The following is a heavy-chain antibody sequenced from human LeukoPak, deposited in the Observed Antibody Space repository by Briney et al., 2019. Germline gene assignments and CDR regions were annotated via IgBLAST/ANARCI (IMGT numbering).Heavy chain of an antibody. J-gene: IGHJ5*02. V-gene: IGHV1-2*02. D-gene: IGHD5-12*01. CDR3: ARGYYTGYDYGLGFDP. CDR2: INPNSGGT. CDR1: GYTFTGYY. Sequence: ASVKVSCKASGYTFTGYYMHWVRQAPGQGLEWMGWINPNSGGTNYAQKFQGRVTMTRDTSISTAYMELSRLRSDDTAVYYCARGYYTGYDYGLGFDPWGQGTLVTVSS.